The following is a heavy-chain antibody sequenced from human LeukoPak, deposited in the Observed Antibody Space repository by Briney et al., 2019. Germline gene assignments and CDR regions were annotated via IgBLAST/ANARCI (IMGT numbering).Heavy chain of an antibody. CDR1: GYSISSGYY. CDR2: IYHSGST. J-gene: IGHJ4*02. D-gene: IGHD2-2*02. V-gene: IGHV4-38-2*02. CDR3: ARDIVVVPAAIVSYFDY. Sequence: SETLSLTCTVSGYSISSGYYWGWIRQPPGKGLEWIGSIYHSGSTYYNPSLKSRVTISVDTSKNQFSLKLSSVTVADTAVYYCARDIVVVPAAIVSYFDYWGQGTLVTVSS.